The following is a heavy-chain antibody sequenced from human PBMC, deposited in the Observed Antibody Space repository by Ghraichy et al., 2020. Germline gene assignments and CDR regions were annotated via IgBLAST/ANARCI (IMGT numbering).Heavy chain of an antibody. J-gene: IGHJ4*02. CDR2: IYYTGTT. CDR3: ARLTLQHIWGTYRLYYFDS. CDR1: GGSINTYNYY. D-gene: IGHD3-16*02. V-gene: IGHV4-39*01. Sequence: GSLSLTCRVSGGSINTYNYYWGWIRQPPGKGLEWIGTIYYTGTTYYNQSLKSRITILLDTSSNEFSLKVASVTASDTAVYYCARLTLQHIWGTYRLYYFDSWGPGNLVTVSS.